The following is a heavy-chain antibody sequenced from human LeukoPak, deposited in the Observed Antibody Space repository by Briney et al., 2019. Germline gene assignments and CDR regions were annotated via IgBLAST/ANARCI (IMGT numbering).Heavy chain of an antibody. CDR3: ASDGYGAGSYWYY. D-gene: IGHD3-10*01. CDR2: MYYGGNT. CDR1: GGSISGSSYY. V-gene: IGHV4-39*07. Sequence: SETLSLTCTVSGGSISGSSYYWGWLRQPPGKGLEWIGTMYYGGNTYYNPSLKSRLTISRDTSKNQFSLRLDSVTAADTAVFYRASDGYGAGSYWYYWGQGTLVTVSS. J-gene: IGHJ4*02.